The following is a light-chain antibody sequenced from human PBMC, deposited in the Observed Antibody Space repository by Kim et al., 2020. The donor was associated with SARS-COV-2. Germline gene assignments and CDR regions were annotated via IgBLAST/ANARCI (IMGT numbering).Light chain of an antibody. CDR3: QAWDSSTAV. CDR1: KVGDKY. CDR2: QDS. J-gene: IGLJ3*02. Sequence: VAPGQTASITCSGDKVGDKYACWYQQKPGQSPVLVIYQDSKRPSGIPERFSGSNSGNTATLTISGTQAMDEADYYCQAWDSSTAVFGGGTQLTVL. V-gene: IGLV3-1*01.